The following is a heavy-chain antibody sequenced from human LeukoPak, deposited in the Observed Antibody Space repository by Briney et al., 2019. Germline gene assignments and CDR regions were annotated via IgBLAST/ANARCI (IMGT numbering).Heavy chain of an antibody. CDR2: ISRSGGNT. D-gene: IGHD2-2*01. V-gene: IGHV3-23*01. Sequence: GGSLRLSCVASGFTFNNYAMNWVRQAPGKGLEWVSSISRSGGNTYYADSVKGRFTFSRDNSENTLFLQMDSLRAEGTAVYYCARETSCSSWGQGTLVTVSS. CDR3: ARETSCSS. CDR1: GFTFNNYA. J-gene: IGHJ5*02.